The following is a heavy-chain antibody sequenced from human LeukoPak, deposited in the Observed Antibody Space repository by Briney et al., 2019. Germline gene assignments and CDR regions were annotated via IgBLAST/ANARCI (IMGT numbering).Heavy chain of an antibody. CDR1: GFTFSSYW. CDR3: ARDSRLYDSSGNFDY. CDR2: IKQGGSVK. J-gene: IGHJ4*02. Sequence: PGGALRLSCAASGFTFSSYWMSWVRQAPGKGLEWVANIKQGGSVKYYVDSVKGRVTVSRDNAKNSLYLQMNSLRAEDTAVYYCARDSRLYDSSGNFDYWGQGTLVTVSS. D-gene: IGHD3-22*01. V-gene: IGHV3-7*01.